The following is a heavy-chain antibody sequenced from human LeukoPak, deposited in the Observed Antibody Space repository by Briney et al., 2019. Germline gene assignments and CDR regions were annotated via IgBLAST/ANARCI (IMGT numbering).Heavy chain of an antibody. CDR3: ARDLYCSSTSCYRAPYYYYGMDV. Sequence: GASVKVSCKASGYTFTSYDINWVRQATGQGLEWMGWMNPNSGNTGYAQKFQGRVTMTRNTSISTAYMELSSLRSEDTAVYYCARDLYCSSTSCYRAPYYYYGMDVWGQGTTVTVSS. D-gene: IGHD2-2*02. CDR2: MNPNSGNT. V-gene: IGHV1-8*01. CDR1: GYTFTSYD. J-gene: IGHJ6*02.